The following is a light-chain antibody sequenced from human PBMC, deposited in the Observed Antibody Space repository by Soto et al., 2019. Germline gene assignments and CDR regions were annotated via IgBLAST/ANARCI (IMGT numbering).Light chain of an antibody. CDR1: QSIGNK. CDR2: GAS. V-gene: IGKV3-15*01. Sequence: EIVMTQSPASLSVSPGERATLSWRASQSIGNKVVWYQQKPGQAPRLLIYGASTRATGVPPRFSGSGSGTEFTLTISSRQSEDFSVYYCQQYNIWSSITFGQGTRLEIK. CDR3: QQYNIWSSIT. J-gene: IGKJ5*01.